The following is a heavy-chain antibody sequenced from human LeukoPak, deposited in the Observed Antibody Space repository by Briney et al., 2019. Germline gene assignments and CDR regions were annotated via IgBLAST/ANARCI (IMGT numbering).Heavy chain of an antibody. J-gene: IGHJ4*02. CDR3: ARSSSWSD. Sequence: SVKVPCKASGRLFSRYAISWVRQAPGQGLEWMGGIIPIFGTANYAQKFQGRVTITADESTSTAYMELSSLRSEDTAVYYCARSSSWSDWGQGTLVTVSS. CDR1: GRLFSRYA. D-gene: IGHD6-13*01. V-gene: IGHV1-69*13. CDR2: IIPIFGTA.